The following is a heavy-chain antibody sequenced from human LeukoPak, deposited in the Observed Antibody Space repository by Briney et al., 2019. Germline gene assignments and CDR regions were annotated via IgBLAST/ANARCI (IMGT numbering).Heavy chain of an antibody. D-gene: IGHD5-24*01. Sequence: PGGSLRLSYAASGFNFITAAMTWVPQAPGKGLEWVSLIGSSGGSTYYADSVKGRFTISRDNFKHTLSLQMNSLRVEDTAIYYCVKDIQLSTWGLGTMVTVSS. CDR1: GFNFITAA. J-gene: IGHJ3*01. CDR2: IGSSGGST. CDR3: VKDIQLST. V-gene: IGHV3-23*01.